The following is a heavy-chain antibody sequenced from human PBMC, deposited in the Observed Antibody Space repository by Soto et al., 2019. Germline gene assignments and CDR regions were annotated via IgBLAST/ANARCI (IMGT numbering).Heavy chain of an antibody. CDR3: ARLEGCSNGVCYKFSF. J-gene: IGHJ4*02. D-gene: IGHD2-8*01. V-gene: IGHV5-51*01. CDR1: GYSFSSNW. CDR2: IFPSDSDT. Sequence: GESLKISCKGSGYSFSSNWIAWVRQMPGKGLEWMGMIFPSDSDTRYSPSFQGQVTISADKSISTAYVQWSGLRASDTAIYYCARLEGCSNGVCYKFSFWGQGTLVPVSP.